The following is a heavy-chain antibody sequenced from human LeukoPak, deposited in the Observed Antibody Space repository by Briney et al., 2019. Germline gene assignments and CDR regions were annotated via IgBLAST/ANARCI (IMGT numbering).Heavy chain of an antibody. CDR1: GVPFSGSY. V-gene: IGHV4-34*01. D-gene: IGHD7-27*01. CDR3: TKTSPGVPLDF. Sequence: SETLSLTCAVSGVPFSGSYWSWIRQPPGKGPEWVGEIGHTGRTSYNPSLGSRVTTSLDTSSNQFFLRLTFVTAADTALYYCTKTSPGVPLDFWGQGAMVTVSS. J-gene: IGHJ4*02. CDR2: IGHTGRT.